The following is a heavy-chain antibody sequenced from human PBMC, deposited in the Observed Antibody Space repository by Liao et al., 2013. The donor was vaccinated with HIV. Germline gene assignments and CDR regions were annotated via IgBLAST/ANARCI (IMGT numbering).Heavy chain of an antibody. J-gene: IGHJ4*01. CDR2: VNHSGDT. D-gene: IGHD3-16*01. V-gene: IGHV4-34*01. CDR3: ASSLATPATPDETY. Sequence: QVQLQESGRGLLKPSETLSLTCAVYGGSLSGHFWSWIRQPPGKGLEWIGEVNHSGDTTYNPSLKRRLTISVDMSKNQFSLKLTSVTATDTAMYFCASSLATPATPDETYWG. CDR1: GGSLSGHF.